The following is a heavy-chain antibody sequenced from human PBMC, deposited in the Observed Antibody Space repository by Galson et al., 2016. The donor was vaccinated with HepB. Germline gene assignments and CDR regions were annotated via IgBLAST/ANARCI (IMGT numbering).Heavy chain of an antibody. Sequence: SLRLSCAASGFMFSSYWMNWVRQAPGKGLEWVANLNKDGSEKYYMDSVKGRFTISRDNAKNALYLQMNSLRAEDTAVYYCARTIVAVPGANDYFDYWGQGTLVTVSS. CDR3: ARTIVAVPGANDYFDY. CDR1: GFMFSSYW. J-gene: IGHJ4*02. D-gene: IGHD2-2*01. CDR2: LNKDGSEK. V-gene: IGHV3-7*01.